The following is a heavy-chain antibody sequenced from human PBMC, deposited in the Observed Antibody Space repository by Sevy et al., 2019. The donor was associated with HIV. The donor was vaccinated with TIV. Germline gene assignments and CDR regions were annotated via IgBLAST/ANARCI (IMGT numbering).Heavy chain of an antibody. D-gene: IGHD5-18*01. CDR1: GFTFSSYW. CDR3: VREGPGGYSYSLVC. Sequence: GGSLRLSCAASGFTFSSYWMSWVRQAPGKGLEWVATMKEDGSERNYVDSVKGRFTISRDNAKNSLYLQMNSLRAEDTAVYSCVREGPGGYSYSLVCWGQGTLVTCSS. V-gene: IGHV3-7*01. CDR2: MKEDGSER. J-gene: IGHJ4*02.